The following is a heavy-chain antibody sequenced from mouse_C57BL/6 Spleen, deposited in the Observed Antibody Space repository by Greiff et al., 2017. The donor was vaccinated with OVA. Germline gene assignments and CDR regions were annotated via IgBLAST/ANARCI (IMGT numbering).Heavy chain of an antibody. D-gene: IGHD3-2*02. CDR2: ISSGGSYT. Sequence: DVMLVESGGDLVKPGGSLKLSCAASGFTFSSYGMSLVRQTPDKRLEWVATISSGGSYTYYPDSVKGRFTISRANANNTLYLQMSSLKSEDTAMYYCARQGSSGYPYYFDYWGQGTTLTVSS. CDR1: GFTFSSYG. CDR3: ARQGSSGYPYYFDY. V-gene: IGHV5-6*02. J-gene: IGHJ2*01.